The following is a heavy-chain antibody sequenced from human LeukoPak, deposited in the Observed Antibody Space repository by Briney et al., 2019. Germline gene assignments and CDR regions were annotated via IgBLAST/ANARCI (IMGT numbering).Heavy chain of an antibody. CDR2: IIPIFGTA. D-gene: IGHD2-15*01. CDR1: GGTFSSYA. CDR3: ARDKGSYCSGGSCYSLDWFDP. J-gene: IGHJ5*02. Sequence: SVKVSCKASGGTFSSYAISWVRQAPGQGLEWMGGIIPIFGTANYAQKFQGRVTITADESTSTAYMELSSLRSEDTAVYYCARDKGSYCSGGSCYSLDWFDPWGQGTLVTVSS. V-gene: IGHV1-69*01.